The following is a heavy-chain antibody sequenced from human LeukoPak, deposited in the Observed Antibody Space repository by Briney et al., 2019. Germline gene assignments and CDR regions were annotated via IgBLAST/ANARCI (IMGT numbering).Heavy chain of an antibody. J-gene: IGHJ4*02. CDR3: ARALHYDFWSGYYHFDY. V-gene: IGHV1-18*01. CDR2: MSAYNGNT. Sequence: ASVKVSCNASGYTFTSYGISWVRQAPGQGLEWMGWMSAYNGNTNYAQKLQGRVTMTTDTSTSTAYMELRSLRSDDTAVYYCARALHYDFWSGYYHFDYWGQGTLVTVSS. D-gene: IGHD3-3*01. CDR1: GYTFTSYG.